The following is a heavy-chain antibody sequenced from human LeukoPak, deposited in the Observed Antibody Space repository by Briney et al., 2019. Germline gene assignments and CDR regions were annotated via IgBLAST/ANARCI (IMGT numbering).Heavy chain of an antibody. CDR2: MNPNSGNT. Sequence: ASVKVSCKASGYTFTSYDINWVRQATGQGLEWMGWMNPNSGNTGYAQKFQGRVTMTRNTSISTAYMELSSLRSEDTAVYYCARAMITVVRRANGYWGQGTLVTVSS. D-gene: IGHD4-23*01. V-gene: IGHV1-8*01. CDR3: ARAMITVVRRANGY. CDR1: GYTFTSYD. J-gene: IGHJ4*02.